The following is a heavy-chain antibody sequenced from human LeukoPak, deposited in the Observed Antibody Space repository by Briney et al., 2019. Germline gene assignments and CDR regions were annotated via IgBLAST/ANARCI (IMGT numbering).Heavy chain of an antibody. V-gene: IGHV3-53*01. Sequence: GGSLRLSCAASGFTFSSYGMSWVRQAPGKGLEWVSEIYSEGSTYYAASVKGRFSISRDNSKNTVYLQMNSLRAEDTALYYCARELREHGVFDIWGQGTMVTVSS. CDR2: IYSEGST. CDR3: ARELREHGVFDI. CDR1: GFTFSSYG. D-gene: IGHD1-26*01. J-gene: IGHJ3*02.